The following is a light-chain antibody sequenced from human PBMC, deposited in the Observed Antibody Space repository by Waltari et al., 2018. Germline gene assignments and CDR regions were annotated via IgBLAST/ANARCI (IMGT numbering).Light chain of an antibody. CDR3: QQYNSYLSS. CDR2: DGS. Sequence: IAMTQSPSTLSASVGDSVTIPCRASQNIGTLVAWYQQKPGKAPKLLIFDGSTLESGVPSRFSCSASGTDFTLTINSLQPDDFASYFCQQYNSYLSSFGQGTKLEI. J-gene: IGKJ2*01. V-gene: IGKV1-5*01. CDR1: QNIGTL.